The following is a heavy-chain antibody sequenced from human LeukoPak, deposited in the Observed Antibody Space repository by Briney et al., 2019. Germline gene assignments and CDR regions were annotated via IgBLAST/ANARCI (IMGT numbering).Heavy chain of an antibody. Sequence: PGGSLRLSCAASGFTFSSYAMHWVRQAPGKGLEWVAVISYDGSNKYYADSVKGRFTISRDNSKNTLYLQMNSLRAEDTAVYYWSRGQQLWYYFDYWGQGTLVTVSS. J-gene: IGHJ4*02. CDR2: ISYDGSNK. CDR1: GFTFSSYA. CDR3: SRGQQLWYYFDY. V-gene: IGHV3-30*04. D-gene: IGHD5-18*01.